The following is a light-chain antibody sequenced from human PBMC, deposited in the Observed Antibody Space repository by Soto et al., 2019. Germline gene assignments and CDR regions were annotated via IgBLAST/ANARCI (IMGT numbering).Light chain of an antibody. CDR1: QSVSSY. V-gene: IGKV3-11*01. CDR2: DAS. Sequence: EIVLTQSPATLSLSPGERATLSCRASQSVSSYLAWYQQKPGQAPRLLIHDASNRATGIPARFSGSGSGTDFTLTISSLEPEDFAVYYCQQRANWSLTFGGGTMVEIK. J-gene: IGKJ4*01. CDR3: QQRANWSLT.